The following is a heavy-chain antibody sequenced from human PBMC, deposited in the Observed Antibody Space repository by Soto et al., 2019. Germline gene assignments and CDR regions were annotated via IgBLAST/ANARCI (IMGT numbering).Heavy chain of an antibody. J-gene: IGHJ6*02. CDR2: ISYDGSNK. D-gene: IGHD1-20*01. CDR3: AREGYNWNDGYYYYGMDV. Sequence: QVQLVESGGGVVQPGRSLRLSCAASGFTFSSYAMHWVRQAPGKGLEWVAAISYDGSNKYYADSVKGRFTISRDNSKNTLYLQMNSLRAEDTAVYYCAREGYNWNDGYYYYGMDVWGQGTTVTVSS. V-gene: IGHV3-30-3*01. CDR1: GFTFSSYA.